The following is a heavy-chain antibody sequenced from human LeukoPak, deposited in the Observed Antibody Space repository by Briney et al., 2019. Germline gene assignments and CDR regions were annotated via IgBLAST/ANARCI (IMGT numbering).Heavy chain of an antibody. Sequence: SVKVSCKASGGTFSSYAISWVRQAPGQGLEWMGRIIPILGIANYAQKFQGRVTITAGKSTSTAYMELSSLRSEDTAVYYCARDPRYYFDYWGQGTLVTVSS. CDR1: GGTFSSYA. CDR2: IIPILGIA. J-gene: IGHJ4*02. CDR3: ARDPRYYFDY. V-gene: IGHV1-69*04.